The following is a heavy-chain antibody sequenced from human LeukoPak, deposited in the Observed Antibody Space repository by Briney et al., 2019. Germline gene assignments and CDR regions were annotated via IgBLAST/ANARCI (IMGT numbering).Heavy chain of an antibody. V-gene: IGHV4-38-2*01. D-gene: IGHD2-2*01. J-gene: IGHJ5*02. Sequence: SETLSLTCAVSGYSISSGYYWGWIRQPPGKGLEWIGYIYYSGSTYYNPSLKSRVTISVDTSKNQFSLKLSSVTAADTAVYYCARAVVPAAVYNWFDPWGQGTLVTVSS. CDR2: IYYSGST. CDR1: GYSISSGYY. CDR3: ARAVVPAAVYNWFDP.